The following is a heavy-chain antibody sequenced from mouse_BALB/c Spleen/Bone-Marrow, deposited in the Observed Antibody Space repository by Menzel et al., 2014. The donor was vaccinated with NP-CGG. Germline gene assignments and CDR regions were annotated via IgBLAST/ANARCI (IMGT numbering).Heavy chain of an antibody. D-gene: IGHD2-3*01. CDR2: ISSSGSYT. V-gene: IGHV5-6*02. J-gene: IGHJ4*01. Sequence: EVKLMESGGDLVKPGASLKLSCAASGFTFSNYGMPWVRQTPGKRLEWVATISSSGSYTYYPDSVKGRFTLSRDNAKNPLYLEKSNLKSEDTAMYYVSRRDGGRMDYWGQGTSVTVSS. CDR1: GFTFSNYG. CDR3: SRRDGGRMDY.